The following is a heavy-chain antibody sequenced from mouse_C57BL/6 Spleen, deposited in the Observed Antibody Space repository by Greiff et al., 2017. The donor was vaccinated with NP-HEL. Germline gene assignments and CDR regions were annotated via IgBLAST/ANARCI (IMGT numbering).Heavy chain of an antibody. CDR2: ISYDGSN. Sequence: DVQLQESGPGLVKPSQSLSLTCSVTGYSITSGYYWNWIRQFPGNKLEWMGYISYDGSNNYNPSLKNRISITRDTSKNQFFLKLNSVTTEDTATYYCARRCGSNWAMDYWGQGTSVTVSS. V-gene: IGHV3-6*01. CDR1: GYSITSGYY. D-gene: IGHD1-1*01. J-gene: IGHJ4*01. CDR3: ARRCGSNWAMDY.